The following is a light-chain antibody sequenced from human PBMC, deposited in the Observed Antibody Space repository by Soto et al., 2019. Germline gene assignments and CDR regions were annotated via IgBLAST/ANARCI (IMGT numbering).Light chain of an antibody. J-gene: IGLJ1*01. V-gene: IGLV1-40*01. CDR2: GNN. CDR3: QSYDSSLSGSYV. CDR1: SSNIGAGYD. Sequence: QPVLTQPPSVSGAPGQRVTISCTGSSSNIGAGYDVHWYQQLPGTAPKLLIYGNNRRPSGVPDRFSGSKSGTSASLAITGLQAEDESDYYCQSYDSSLSGSYVFGTGTKVTVL.